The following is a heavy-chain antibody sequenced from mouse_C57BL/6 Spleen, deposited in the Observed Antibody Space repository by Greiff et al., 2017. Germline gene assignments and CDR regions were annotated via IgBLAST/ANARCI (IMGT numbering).Heavy chain of an antibody. CDR3: ARRDTAVVATDY. D-gene: IGHD1-1*01. CDR1: GFTFSDHG. J-gene: IGHJ2*01. CDR2: ISSGSSTN. V-gene: IGHV5-17*01. Sequence: EVKVVESGGGLVKPGGSLKLSCAASGFTFSDHGMHWVRQAPEKGLEWVAYISSGSSTNYYADTVKGRFTISRDNAKNTLFLQMTSLRSEDTAMYYCARRDTAVVATDYWGQGTTLTVSS.